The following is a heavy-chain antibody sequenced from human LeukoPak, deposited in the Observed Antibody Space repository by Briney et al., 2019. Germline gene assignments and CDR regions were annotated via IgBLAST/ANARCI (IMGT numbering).Heavy chain of an antibody. CDR3: ARIQGGYDSSGYHDY. D-gene: IGHD3-22*01. CDR2: ISGSGGST. J-gene: IGHJ4*02. V-gene: IGHV3-23*01. CDR1: GFTFSSYA. Sequence: GGSLRLSCAASGFTFSSYAMSWVRQAPGKGLEWVSAISGSGGSTYYADSVKGRFTISRDNSKNTLYLQMNSLRAEDTAVYYCARIQGGYDSSGYHDYWGQGTLVTVSS.